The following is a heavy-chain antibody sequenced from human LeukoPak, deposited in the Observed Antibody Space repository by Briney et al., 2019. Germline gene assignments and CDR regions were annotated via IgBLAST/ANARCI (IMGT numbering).Heavy chain of an antibody. V-gene: IGHV4-59*12. CDR2: VFFEGNT. D-gene: IGHD3-22*01. CDR3: ARGYYDTFRGAFDI. Sequence: SETLSLTCTVSGVSMRGAYWSWIRQPPGKGLEWIGYVFFEGNTRYNPSLTSRLTISADTSRSQFSLKLSSVTAADTAVYYCARGYYDTFRGAFDIWGQGTMVTVSS. J-gene: IGHJ3*02. CDR1: GVSMRGAY.